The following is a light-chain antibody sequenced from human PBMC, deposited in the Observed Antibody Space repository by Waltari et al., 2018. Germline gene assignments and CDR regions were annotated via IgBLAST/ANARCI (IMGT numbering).Light chain of an antibody. CDR1: NSNTGRNS. V-gene: IGLV1-47*01. CDR3: AAWDDSLSVSYV. Sequence: QSVLPQPPSVSGTPGQPVTISCFGPNSNTGRNSVFCSQQLPGTAPKLLIYRDDQRPSGVPDRFSGSKSGTSASLAIRGLRSEEEADYYCAAWDDSLSVSYVFGSGTKVTV. CDR2: RDD. J-gene: IGLJ1*01.